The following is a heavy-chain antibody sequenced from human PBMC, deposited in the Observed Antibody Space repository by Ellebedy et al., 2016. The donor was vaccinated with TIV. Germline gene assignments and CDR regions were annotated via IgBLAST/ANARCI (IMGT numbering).Heavy chain of an antibody. V-gene: IGHV3-48*02. J-gene: IGHJ4*02. Sequence: GESLKISCAVSGFVFGDYGMHWVRQAPGKGLEWLSYISSSSNVKFYADSVKGRFTVSRDNAKNSLYLQMNGLRDEDTAVYYCGRDGVWGGDYWGQGTLVTVSS. CDR3: GRDGVWGGDY. CDR2: ISSSSNVK. D-gene: IGHD2-8*01. CDR1: GFVFGDYG.